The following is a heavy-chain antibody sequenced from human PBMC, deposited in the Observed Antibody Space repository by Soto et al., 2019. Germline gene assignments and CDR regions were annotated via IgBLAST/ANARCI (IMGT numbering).Heavy chain of an antibody. CDR2: IYYSGST. V-gene: IGHV4-59*01. CDR3: AITPKTNGVVNYYHY. Sequence: SETLSLTCTVSGGSISSYYWSWIRQPPGKGLEWIGYIYYSGSTNYNPSRKSRVTISVDTSKNQFSLKLSSLTAADTAVYYCAITPKTNGVVNYYHYWGQGALVTVSS. J-gene: IGHJ4*02. D-gene: IGHD3-3*01. CDR1: GGSISSYY.